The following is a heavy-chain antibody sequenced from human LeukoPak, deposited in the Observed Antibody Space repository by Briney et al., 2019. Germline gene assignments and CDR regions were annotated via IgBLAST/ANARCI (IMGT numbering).Heavy chain of an antibody. CDR3: AKDDSMTLDHFDY. Sequence: GGSLRLSCVASGFTFKNCAMSWFRQAPGKGLEWVSGINYSGGHKYYADSVKGRFTISRDSSKNTLSLQMNSLTTEDTAVYYCAKDDSMTLDHFDYWGQGALVTVSS. CDR2: INYSGGHK. D-gene: IGHD4-11*01. CDR1: GFTFKNCA. V-gene: IGHV3-23*01. J-gene: IGHJ4*02.